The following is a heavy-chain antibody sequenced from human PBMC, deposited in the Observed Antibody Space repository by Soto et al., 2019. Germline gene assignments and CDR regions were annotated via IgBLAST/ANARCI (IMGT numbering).Heavy chain of an antibody. CDR1: GGSFSGYY. CDR3: ARGAGDTANKFYYYYYYGMDV. Sequence: SETLSLTCAVYGGSFSGYYWSWIRQPPGKGLEWIGEINHSGSTNYNPSLKSRVTISVDTSKNQFSLKLSSVTAADTAVYYCARGAGDTANKFYYYYYYGMDVWGQGTTVTVSS. D-gene: IGHD3-16*01. J-gene: IGHJ6*02. V-gene: IGHV4-34*01. CDR2: INHSGST.